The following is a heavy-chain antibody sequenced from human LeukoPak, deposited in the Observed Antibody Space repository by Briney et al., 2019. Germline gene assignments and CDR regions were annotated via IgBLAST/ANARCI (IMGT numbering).Heavy chain of an antibody. J-gene: IGHJ4*02. D-gene: IGHD4-11*01. V-gene: IGHV3-7*01. Sequence: PGGSLRLSCAASGFTFSSYWMSWVRQAPGKGLEWVANIKQDGSEKYYVDSVKGRFTISRDNAKSSLYLQMNSLRAEDTAVYYCARDRDYSNYPFDYWGQGTLVTVSS. CDR1: GFTFSSYW. CDR3: ARDRDYSNYPFDY. CDR2: IKQDGSEK.